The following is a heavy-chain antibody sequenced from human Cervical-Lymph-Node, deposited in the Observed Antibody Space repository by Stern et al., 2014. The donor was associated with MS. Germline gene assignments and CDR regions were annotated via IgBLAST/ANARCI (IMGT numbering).Heavy chain of an antibody. CDR2: IYTSGST. CDR1: GGSISSGSYY. V-gene: IGHV4-61*02. D-gene: IGHD3-10*01. CDR3: ARAMVRGVIRFDP. J-gene: IGHJ5*02. Sequence: QVQLQESGPGLVKPSQTLSLTCTVSGGSISSGSYYWSWIRQPAGKGLEWIGRIYTSGSTNYNPSLKSRVTISVDTSRNQSSLKLSSVTAADTAVYYCARAMVRGVIRFDPWGQGTLVTVSS.